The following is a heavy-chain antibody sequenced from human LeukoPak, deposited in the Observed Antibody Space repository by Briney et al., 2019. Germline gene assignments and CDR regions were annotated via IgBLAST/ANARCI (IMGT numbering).Heavy chain of an antibody. CDR1: GGSFSGYY. CDR2: INHSGST. V-gene: IGHV4-34*01. J-gene: IGHJ4*02. CDR3: ARCYYYDSSGPLSY. D-gene: IGHD3-22*01. Sequence: SETLSLTCAVYGGSFSGYYWSWIRQPPGKGLEWIGEINHSGSTNYNPSLKSRVTISVDTSENQFSLKLSSVTAADTAVYYCARCYYYDSSGPLSYWGQGTLVTVSS.